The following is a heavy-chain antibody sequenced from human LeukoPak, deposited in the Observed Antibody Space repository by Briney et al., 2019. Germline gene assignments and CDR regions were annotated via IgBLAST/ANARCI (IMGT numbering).Heavy chain of an antibody. V-gene: IGHV3-21*04. D-gene: IGHD5-18*01. CDR1: RFTFSNYG. CDR3: ARDRHTAMVYYYYYMDV. J-gene: IGHJ6*03. Sequence: GGSLRLSCAGSRFTFSNYGINWVRQAPGKGLEWVSSISPSSHYIYYADSVRGRFTISRDNARNSLHLQMNSLRDEDTAVYYCARDRHTAMVYYYYYMDVWGTGTTVTVSS. CDR2: ISPSSHYI.